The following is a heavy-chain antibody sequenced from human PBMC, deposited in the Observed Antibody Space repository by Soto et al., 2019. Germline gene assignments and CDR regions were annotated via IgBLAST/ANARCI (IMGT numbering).Heavy chain of an antibody. Sequence: SVKVSCKDSGGTYNSYAISWVRQAPGKRLEKKGGIIPIFGTATYAQMFQGRVTITADESTSTAYMELSSLRSEATAVYYCARVNVTYYDFWSGYSPIAFDIWGQGTMVTVSS. J-gene: IGHJ3*02. CDR2: IIPIFGTA. CDR3: ARVNVTYYDFWSGYSPIAFDI. D-gene: IGHD3-3*01. CDR1: GGTYNSYA. V-gene: IGHV1-69*13.